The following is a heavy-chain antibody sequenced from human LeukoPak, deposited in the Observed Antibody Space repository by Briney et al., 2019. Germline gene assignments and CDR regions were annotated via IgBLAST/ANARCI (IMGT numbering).Heavy chain of an antibody. J-gene: IGHJ6*03. Sequence: ASVKVSCKASGGTFSSYAISWVRQAPGQGLEWMGGIIPIFGTANYAQKFQGRVTITADESTSTAYVELSSLRSEDTAVYYCARTFGEKFSYYYYYMDVWGKGTTVTISS. CDR3: ARTFGEKFSYYYYYMDV. CDR1: GGTFSSYA. V-gene: IGHV1-69*13. CDR2: IIPIFGTA. D-gene: IGHD3-10*01.